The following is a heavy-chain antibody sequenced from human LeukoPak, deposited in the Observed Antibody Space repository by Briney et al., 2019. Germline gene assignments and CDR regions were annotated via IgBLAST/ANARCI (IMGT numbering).Heavy chain of an antibody. Sequence: GGSLRLSCAASGFTFSSYSMNWVRQAPGKGLEWVSSISSSSSYIYYADSVKGRFTISRDNAKNSLYLQMNSLRAEDTAVYYCARDLEANYYDSSGYPTSYWGQGTLVTVSS. D-gene: IGHD3-22*01. V-gene: IGHV3-21*01. CDR3: ARDLEANYYDSSGYPTSY. CDR2: ISSSSSYI. J-gene: IGHJ4*02. CDR1: GFTFSSYS.